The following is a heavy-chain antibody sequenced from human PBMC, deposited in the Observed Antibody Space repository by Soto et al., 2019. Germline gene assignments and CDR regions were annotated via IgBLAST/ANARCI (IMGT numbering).Heavy chain of an antibody. CDR1: GGSITTHY. Sequence: QVQLQESGPGLVKPSETLSLTCTVSGGSITTHYWSWVRQSAGKGLEWIGRVYSSGTTDYTSSLKSRVTMSMDTSKNQFSLRLSSVTAADTAVYYCARDARREGATVGLYEYWGQGTLVTVSS. J-gene: IGHJ4*02. CDR3: ARDARREGATVGLYEY. V-gene: IGHV4-4*07. D-gene: IGHD1-26*01. CDR2: VYSSGTT.